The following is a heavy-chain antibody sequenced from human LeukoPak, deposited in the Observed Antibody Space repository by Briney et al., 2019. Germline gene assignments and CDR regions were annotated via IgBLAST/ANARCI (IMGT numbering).Heavy chain of an antibody. CDR2: ISGNGRDT. CDR3: ARAAAVCSSTSCYGHY. J-gene: IGHJ4*02. Sequence: GGSLRLSSAASGFTFSSYGMHWVRQAPGEGLQWVSAISGNGRDTYYTDSVTGRFTISRDNSKNTLYLQMHSLRAEDTAIYYCARAAAVCSSTSCYGHYWGQGTLVTVSS. D-gene: IGHD2-2*01. CDR1: GFTFSSYG. V-gene: IGHV3-23*01.